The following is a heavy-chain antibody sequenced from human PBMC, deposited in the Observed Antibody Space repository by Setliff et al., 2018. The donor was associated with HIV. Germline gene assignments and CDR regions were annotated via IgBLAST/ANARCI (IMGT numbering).Heavy chain of an antibody. CDR3: ARDWGSITMGGSYYYYYGMDV. CDR1: GYSISSGYY. D-gene: IGHD3-10*01. Sequence: SETLSLTCGVSGYSISSGYYWGWIRQPPGKGLEWIGSMYHIGRTYYNSSLKTRVTISVDTSKNQFSLKMTSMTAADTAVYYCARDWGSITMGGSYYYYYGMDVWGQGTTVTV. V-gene: IGHV4-38-2*02. J-gene: IGHJ6*02. CDR2: MYHIGRT.